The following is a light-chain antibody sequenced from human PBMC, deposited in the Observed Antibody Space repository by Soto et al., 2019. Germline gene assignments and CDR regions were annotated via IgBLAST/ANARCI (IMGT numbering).Light chain of an antibody. CDR1: QSISSY. CDR2: AAS. CDR3: QQSYSTMWT. Sequence: DIQMTQSPSSLSASVGDRFTITCRASQSISSYLNWYQQKPGKAPKLLIYAASSLQSGVPSRFSGSGSETDFTLTISSLQPEDFATYSCQQSYSTMWTFGQGTKVDIK. V-gene: IGKV1-39*01. J-gene: IGKJ1*01.